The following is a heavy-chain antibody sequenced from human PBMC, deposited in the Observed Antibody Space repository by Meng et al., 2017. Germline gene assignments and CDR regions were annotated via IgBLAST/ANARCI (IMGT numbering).Heavy chain of an antibody. CDR1: GFTFSSYA. V-gene: IGHV3-30*01. J-gene: IGHJ3*02. CDR2: ISYDGSNK. Sequence: GESLKISCAASGFTFSSYAMHWVRQAPGKGLEWVAVISYDGSNKYYADSVKGRFTISRDNSKNTLYLQMNSLRVEDTAVYYCARDPDYYDSSEDDAFDIWGQGTMVTVSS. CDR3: ARDPDYYDSSEDDAFDI. D-gene: IGHD3-22*01.